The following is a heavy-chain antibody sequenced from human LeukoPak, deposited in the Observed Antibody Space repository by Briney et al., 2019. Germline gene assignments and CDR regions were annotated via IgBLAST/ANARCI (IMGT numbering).Heavy chain of an antibody. J-gene: IGHJ5*02. Sequence: ASVKVSCKASGYTFTGYYMHWVRQAPGQELEWMGWINPNSGGTNYAQKFQGRVTMTRDTSISTAYMELSRLRSDDTAVYYCARGPRWNNWNRVSGNWFDPWGQGTLVTVSS. CDR3: ARGPRWNNWNRVSGNWFDP. V-gene: IGHV1-2*02. CDR2: INPNSGGT. CDR1: GYTFTGYY. D-gene: IGHD1-1*01.